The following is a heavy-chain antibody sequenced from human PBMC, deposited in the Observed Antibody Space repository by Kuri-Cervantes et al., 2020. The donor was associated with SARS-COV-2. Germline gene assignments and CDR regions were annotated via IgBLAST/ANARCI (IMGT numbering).Heavy chain of an antibody. V-gene: IGHV1-3*01. CDR2: INAGNGNT. Sequence: ASVKVSCKASGYTFTSYAMHWVRQAPGQRLGWMGWINAGNGNTKYSQKFQGRVTITRDTSASTAYMELRRLRSDDTAVYYCAREDYDFWSGYFGYYYYGMDVWGQGTTVTVSS. D-gene: IGHD3-3*01. J-gene: IGHJ6*02. CDR3: AREDYDFWSGYFGYYYYGMDV. CDR1: GYTFTSYA.